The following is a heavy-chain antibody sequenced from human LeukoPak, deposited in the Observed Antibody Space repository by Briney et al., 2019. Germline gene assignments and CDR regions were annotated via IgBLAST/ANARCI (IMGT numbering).Heavy chain of an antibody. CDR2: ISSSSSYI. V-gene: IGHV3-21*01. Sequence: GGSLRLSCAASGFTFSSYSMNWVRQAPGKGLEWVSSISSSSSYIYYADSVKGRFTISRDNAKNSLYLQMNSLRAEDTAVYYCARDFGSGRYPGSDWGQGTLVTVSS. D-gene: IGHD3-10*01. CDR1: GFTFSSYS. CDR3: ARDFGSGRYPGSD. J-gene: IGHJ4*02.